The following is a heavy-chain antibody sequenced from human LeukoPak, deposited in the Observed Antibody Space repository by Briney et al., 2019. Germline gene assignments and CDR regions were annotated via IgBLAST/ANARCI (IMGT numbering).Heavy chain of an antibody. CDR2: ISGSGGST. V-gene: IGHV3-23*01. Sequence: GGSLRLSCAASGLTFSSYAMSWVRQAPGKGLEWVSAISGSGGSTYYADSVKGRFTISRDNSKNTLYLQMNSLRAEDTAVYCCAKDPRAGSGWYFDYWGQGTLVTVSS. CDR3: AKDPRAGSGWYFDY. D-gene: IGHD6-19*01. CDR1: GLTFSSYA. J-gene: IGHJ4*02.